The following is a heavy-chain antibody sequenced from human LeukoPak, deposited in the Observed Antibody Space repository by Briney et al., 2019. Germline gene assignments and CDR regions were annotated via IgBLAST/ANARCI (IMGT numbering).Heavy chain of an antibody. V-gene: IGHV4-39*01. D-gene: IGHD1-20*01. J-gene: IGHJ1*01. Sequence: PSETLSLTCTVFGGSISSSSYYWGWIRQPPGKGLECIGNIYSSGTTYYNPSLKSRVTISIDTSKSQFSLRLSSVTAADTAVYYCVQNIPGSIEHWGQGTLVTVSS. CDR3: VQNIPGSIEH. CDR1: GGSISSSSYY. CDR2: IYSSGTT.